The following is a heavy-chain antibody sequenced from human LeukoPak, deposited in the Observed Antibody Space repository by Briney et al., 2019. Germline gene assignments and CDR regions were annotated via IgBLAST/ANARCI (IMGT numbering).Heavy chain of an antibody. CDR1: GFTFSSYW. J-gene: IGHJ1*01. CDR3: TTEGYDFWSGYMEYFQD. V-gene: IGHV3-7*01. Sequence: GGSLRLSCAASGFTFSSYWMSWVRQAPGKGLEWVANIKQDGSEKYYVDSVKGRFTISRDNAKNSLYLQMNSLRAEDTAVYYCTTEGYDFWSGYMEYFQDWGQGTLVTVSS. D-gene: IGHD3-3*01. CDR2: IKQDGSEK.